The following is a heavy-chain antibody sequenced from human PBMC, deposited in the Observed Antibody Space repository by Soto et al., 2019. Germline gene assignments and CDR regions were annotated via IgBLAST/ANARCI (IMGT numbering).Heavy chain of an antibody. J-gene: IGHJ3*02. CDR2: IYHSGST. D-gene: IGHD3-10*01. V-gene: IGHV4-30-2*05. CDR1: GCSISSGGYS. Sequence: PSETLSLTCAVSGCSISSGGYSWSWIRQPPGKGLEWIGYIYHSGSTYYNPSLKSRITINPDTSKNQFSLQLNSVTPEDTAVYYCARDERWFGELLGAFDIWGQGTMVTVSS. CDR3: ARDERWFGELLGAFDI.